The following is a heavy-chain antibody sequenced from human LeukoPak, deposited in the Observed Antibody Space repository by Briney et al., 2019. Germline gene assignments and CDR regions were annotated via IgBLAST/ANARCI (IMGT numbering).Heavy chain of an antibody. J-gene: IGHJ5*02. CDR2: IYYGGST. Sequence: GSLRLSCAASGFTFSSYAMSWVRQPPGKGLEWIGSIYYGGSTYYKPSLKSRVTISVDTSKNQFSLKLSSVTAADTAMYYCARDIGSQMATISDWFDPWGQGTLVTVSS. D-gene: IGHD5-24*01. CDR1: GFTFSSYA. V-gene: IGHV4-39*07. CDR3: ARDIGSQMATISDWFDP.